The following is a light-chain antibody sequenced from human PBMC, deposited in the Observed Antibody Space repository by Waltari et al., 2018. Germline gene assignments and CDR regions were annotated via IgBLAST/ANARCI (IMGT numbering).Light chain of an antibody. CDR2: GAS. J-gene: IGKJ2*01. V-gene: IGKV3-15*01. CDR1: QTLTSN. Sequence: EIVMTQSPATLSVSPGERATLSCSASQTLTSNLAWYQQKPAQAPRPLLYGASIRATGIPARFSGSGSGTQFTLTISNLQSEDFVVYYCQQYNNRPYTFGQGTKLEIK. CDR3: QQYNNRPYT.